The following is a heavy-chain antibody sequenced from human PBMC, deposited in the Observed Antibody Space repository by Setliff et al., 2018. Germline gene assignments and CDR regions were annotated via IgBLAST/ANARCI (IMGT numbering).Heavy chain of an antibody. V-gene: IGHV3-15*01. CDR1: GFTFGDYA. CDR2: IKGAADGGTI. J-gene: IGHJ4*02. Sequence: SLRLSCTVSGFTFGDYAMSWVRQAPGKGLEWVGRIKGAADGGTIEYAAAVNGRFTVSRDDSKNTLFLQMNSLKTEDTALYYCTTDWSRGDSGNYLRLDYWGPGTLVTVSS. D-gene: IGHD3-10*01. CDR3: TTDWSRGDSGNYLRLDY.